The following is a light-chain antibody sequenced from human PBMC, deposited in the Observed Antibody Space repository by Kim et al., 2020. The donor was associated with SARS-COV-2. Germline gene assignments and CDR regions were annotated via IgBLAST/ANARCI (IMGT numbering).Light chain of an antibody. CDR2: DTS. CDR3: LLSYSGARPVV. CDR1: TGGVTSGHY. J-gene: IGLJ2*01. V-gene: IGLV7-46*01. Sequence: QAVVTQEPSLTVSPGGTVTLTCGSSTGGVTSGHYPYWFQQKPGQAPRTLIYDTSNKHSWTPALFSGSLLGGKAALTLSGAQPEDEAEYYCLLSYSGARPVVFGGGTKLTVL.